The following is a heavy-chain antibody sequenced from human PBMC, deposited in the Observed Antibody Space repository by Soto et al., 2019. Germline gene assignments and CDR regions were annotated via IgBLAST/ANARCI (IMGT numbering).Heavy chain of an antibody. J-gene: IGHJ4*02. CDR2: IKSWSDGGTT. D-gene: IGHD1-1*01. Sequence: EGQLVESGGGLVEPGATLRLSCAASGFTFKNAWMSWVRQAPGKGLEWVGRIKSWSDGGTTDYGAPVKGRFSISRDDAKNTLSLQMNSLRTEDTDVYYCTTGTTVAKYYFDFWGQGTLVTVSS. CDR3: TTGTTVAKYYFDF. CDR1: GFTFKNAW. V-gene: IGHV3-15*01.